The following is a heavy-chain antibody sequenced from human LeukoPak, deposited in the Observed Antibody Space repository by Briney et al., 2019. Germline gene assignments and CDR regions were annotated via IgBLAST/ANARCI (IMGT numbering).Heavy chain of an antibody. CDR3: ARDKDGDTDYYYCYMDV. D-gene: IGHD4-17*01. CDR2: INPSGGST. V-gene: IGHV1-46*01. J-gene: IGHJ6*03. Sequence: ASVKVSCKASGYTFTSYYMHWVRQAPGQGLEWMGIINPSGGSTSYAQKFQGRVTMTRDMSTSTVYMELSSLRSEDTAVYYCARDKDGDTDYYYCYMDVWGKGTTVTVSS. CDR1: GYTFTSYY.